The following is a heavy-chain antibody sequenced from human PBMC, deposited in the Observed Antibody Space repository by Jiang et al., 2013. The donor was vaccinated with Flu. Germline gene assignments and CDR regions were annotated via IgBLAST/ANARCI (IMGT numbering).Heavy chain of an antibody. CDR3: TREMTTTYFDS. CDR2: IGYSTRAK. V-gene: IGHV3-48*01. J-gene: IGHJ4*02. D-gene: IGHD1-1*01. CDR1: GFIFNNYN. Sequence: VQLVESGGGLVQPGGSLKLSCAVSGFIFNNYNMNWVRQAPGKGLEWVSYIGYSTRAKYYADSVKGRFTISRDNDNNSLYLQMSSLRAEDTAVYYCTREMTTTYFDSWGQGALVTVSS.